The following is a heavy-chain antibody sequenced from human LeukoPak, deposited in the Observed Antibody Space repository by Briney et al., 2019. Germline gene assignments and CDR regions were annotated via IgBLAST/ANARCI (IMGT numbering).Heavy chain of an antibody. Sequence: SETLSLTCTVSGGSITNYYWSWIREPAGKGLEWLGRIYTSGSTEYNPSLKSRVTVSVDTSKNQFSLKLSSVTAADTAVYYCARAETTVVANWFDPWGQGTLVTVSS. CDR3: ARAETTVVANWFDP. CDR1: GGSITNYY. J-gene: IGHJ5*02. D-gene: IGHD4-23*01. V-gene: IGHV4-4*07. CDR2: IYTSGST.